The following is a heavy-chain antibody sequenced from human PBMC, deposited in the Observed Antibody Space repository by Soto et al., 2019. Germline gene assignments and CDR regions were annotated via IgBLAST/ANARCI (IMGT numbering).Heavy chain of an antibody. J-gene: IGHJ3*02. CDR3: ASYLPLYDSSGYYFTGDAFDI. V-gene: IGHV4-31*03. Sequence: QVQLQESGPGLVKPSQTLSLTCTVSGGSISSGGYYWSWIRQHPGKGLEWIGYIYYSGSTYYNPSLKRRVTISVDTSKNQFSLKLSSVTAADTAVYYCASYLPLYDSSGYYFTGDAFDIWGQGTMVTVSS. CDR2: IYYSGST. D-gene: IGHD3-22*01. CDR1: GGSISSGGYY.